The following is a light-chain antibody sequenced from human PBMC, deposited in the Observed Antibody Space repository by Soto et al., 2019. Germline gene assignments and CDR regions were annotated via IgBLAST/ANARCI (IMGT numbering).Light chain of an antibody. CDR3: LQYNNYRT. J-gene: IGKJ1*01. V-gene: IGKV1-5*01. Sequence: DIQMTQSPSTLSASVGDTVIITCRASQSSSRWLAWYRQKPGKAPQLLIHDASTLQSGVPSRFSGSGSGTEFTLTISSRQPDDFATYYSLQYNNYRTFGQGTKVEI. CDR1: QSSSRW. CDR2: DAS.